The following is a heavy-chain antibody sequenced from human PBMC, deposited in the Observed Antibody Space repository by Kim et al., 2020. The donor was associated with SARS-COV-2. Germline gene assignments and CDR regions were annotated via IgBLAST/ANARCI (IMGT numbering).Heavy chain of an antibody. D-gene: IGHD1-26*01. V-gene: IGHV3-23*01. CDR2: LSGSGGST. Sequence: GGSLRLSCAASGFTFSSYAMSWVRQAPGKGLEWVSALSGSGGSTYYADSVKGRFTISRDNSKNTLYLQMNSLRAEDTAVYYCAKIGDPTSRANWFYPWGQGTLVTVSS. J-gene: IGHJ5*02. CDR1: GFTFSSYA. CDR3: AKIGDPTSRANWFYP.